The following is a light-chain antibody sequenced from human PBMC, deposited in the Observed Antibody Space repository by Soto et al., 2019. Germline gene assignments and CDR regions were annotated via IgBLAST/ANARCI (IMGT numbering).Light chain of an antibody. CDR3: QQANSFPIT. V-gene: IGKV1-12*01. Sequence: DLQMTQSPSSVSASVGDRVTISCRASQGIRTWLAWYQQKPGKAPKLLIYAASSLKGGVPSRFSGSGSGTDFTLTITSLQPEDFATYYCQQANSFPITFGQGTRLEIK. CDR1: QGIRTW. J-gene: IGKJ5*01. CDR2: AAS.